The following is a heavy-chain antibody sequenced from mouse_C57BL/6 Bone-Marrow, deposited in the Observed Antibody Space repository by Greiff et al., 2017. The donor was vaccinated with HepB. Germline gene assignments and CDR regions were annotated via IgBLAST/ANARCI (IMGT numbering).Heavy chain of an antibody. Sequence: DVKLQESGGGLVQPGGSLKLSCAASGIDFSRYWMSWVRRAPGKGLEWIGEINPDSSTINYAPSLKDKFIISRDNAKNTLYLQMSKVRSEDTALYYCARPHYYGSDYAMDYWGQGTSVTVSS. V-gene: IGHV4-1*01. D-gene: IGHD1-1*01. CDR2: INPDSSTI. CDR3: ARPHYYGSDYAMDY. CDR1: GIDFSRYW. J-gene: IGHJ4*01.